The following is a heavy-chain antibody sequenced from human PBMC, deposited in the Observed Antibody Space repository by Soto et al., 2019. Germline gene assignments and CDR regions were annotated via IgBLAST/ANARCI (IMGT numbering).Heavy chain of an antibody. CDR1: IGSISSSHW. CDR2: VSQSGNT. CDR3: AGRDYTWGSPF. V-gene: IGHV4-4*02. D-gene: IGHD3-16*01. Sequence: SETLSLTCAVSIGSISSSHWWSWVRQPPGKGPEWIGEVSQSGNTNYNPTLKSRVNISVDKSKNQFSLNLSSVTAADTAMYYCAGRDYTWGSPFWGQGTMVTVSS. J-gene: IGHJ3*01.